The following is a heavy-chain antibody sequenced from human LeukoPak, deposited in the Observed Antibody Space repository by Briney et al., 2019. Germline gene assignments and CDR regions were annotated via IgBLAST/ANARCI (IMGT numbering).Heavy chain of an antibody. J-gene: IGHJ4*02. V-gene: IGHV1-46*01. CDR3: VREESGGYFDY. D-gene: IGHD2-8*02. Sequence: GASVKVSCKASGGTFSSYAISWVRQAPGQGLEWVGRIIPGGGSTNYAQKFRDRVTMTRDTSTSTVYMELSSLRSEDTAVYHCVREESGGYFDYWGLGTLVTVSS. CDR2: IIPGGGST. CDR1: GGTFSSYA.